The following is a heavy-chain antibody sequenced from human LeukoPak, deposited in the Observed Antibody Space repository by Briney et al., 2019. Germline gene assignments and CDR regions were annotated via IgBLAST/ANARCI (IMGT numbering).Heavy chain of an antibody. D-gene: IGHD3-22*01. Sequence: PSETQSLTCTVSGGSISSYYWSWIRQPPGKGLEWIGYIYYSGSTNYNPSLKSRVTISVDTSKNQFSLKLSSVTAADTAVYYCARHPRGHYYDSSGYYSPSYYFDYWGQGTLVTVSS. J-gene: IGHJ4*02. CDR2: IYYSGST. CDR3: ARHPRGHYYDSSGYYSPSYYFDY. V-gene: IGHV4-59*08. CDR1: GGSISSYY.